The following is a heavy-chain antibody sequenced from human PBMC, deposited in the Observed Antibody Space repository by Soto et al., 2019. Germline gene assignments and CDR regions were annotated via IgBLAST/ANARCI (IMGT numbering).Heavy chain of an antibody. J-gene: IGHJ3*02. CDR1: GGSVSSGSYH. V-gene: IGHV4-61*01. D-gene: IGHD1-26*01. CDR3: ARDWRAYSGSPNFDI. Sequence: QVQLQESGPGLVKPSETLSLTCTVSGGSVSSGSYHWSWMRQPPGKGLEWIGHIYYSGTTNYNPSLKSRVTISVDTTKNQFSLKLTSVTAADTAVYYCARDWRAYSGSPNFDIWGQGTMVTVSS. CDR2: IYYSGTT.